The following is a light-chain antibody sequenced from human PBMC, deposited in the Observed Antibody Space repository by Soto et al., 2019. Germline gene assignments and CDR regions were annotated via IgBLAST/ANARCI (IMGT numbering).Light chain of an antibody. Sequence: DIQMTQSPSTLPASVGDRVTITCRASQNINNWLAWYQQKPGKGPSLLIYKASNLESGVSSRLSGSGSGTEFTLTIISLQPDDIGTYYCQQNNRYPLTFGQGTKVEIK. J-gene: IGKJ1*01. CDR3: QQNNRYPLT. CDR1: QNINNW. CDR2: KAS. V-gene: IGKV1-5*03.